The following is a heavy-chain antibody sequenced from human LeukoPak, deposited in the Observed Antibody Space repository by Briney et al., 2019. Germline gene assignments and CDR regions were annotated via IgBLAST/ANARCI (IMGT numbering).Heavy chain of an antibody. Sequence: ASVKVSCKASGGTFSSYAISWVRQAPGQGLEWMGGIIPIFGTANYAQKFQGRVTITADESTGTAYMELSSLRSEDTAVYYCAIESGYSYEVDYWGQGTLVTVSS. CDR1: GGTFSSYA. D-gene: IGHD5-18*01. CDR2: IIPIFGTA. CDR3: AIESGYSYEVDY. V-gene: IGHV1-69*13. J-gene: IGHJ4*02.